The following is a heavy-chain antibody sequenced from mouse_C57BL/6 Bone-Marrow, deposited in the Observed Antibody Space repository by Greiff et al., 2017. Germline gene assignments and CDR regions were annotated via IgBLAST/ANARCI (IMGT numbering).Heavy chain of an antibody. J-gene: IGHJ3*01. V-gene: IGHV1-64*01. Sequence: QVQLQQPGAELVKPGASVKLSCKASGYTFSSYGMHWVKQRPGKGLEWIGMINPNGGSTNYNEKVKGKATLTVDKASSTPYMQLSSLTSEDSAVYYCASHSLADGGQGTLVTVSA. CDR1: GYTFSSYG. CDR2: INPNGGST. CDR3: ASHSLAD.